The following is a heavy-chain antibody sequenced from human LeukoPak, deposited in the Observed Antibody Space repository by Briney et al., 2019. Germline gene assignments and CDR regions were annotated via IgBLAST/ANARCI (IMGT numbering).Heavy chain of an antibody. CDR1: GSAFSNFA. CDR2: ISGSGGTT. D-gene: IGHD5-18*01. Sequence: GGSLRLSCAASGSAFSNFAMSWVRQTPGKGLEWVSEISGSGGTTYYADSVKGRFTISRDNSKNTLDLQMDSLRAEDTAVYYCAKERSGYIPFDYWGQGILVTVSS. CDR3: AKERSGYIPFDY. J-gene: IGHJ4*02. V-gene: IGHV3-23*01.